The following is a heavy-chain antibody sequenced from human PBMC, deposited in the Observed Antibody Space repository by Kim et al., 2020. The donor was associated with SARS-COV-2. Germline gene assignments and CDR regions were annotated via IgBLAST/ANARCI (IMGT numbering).Heavy chain of an antibody. J-gene: IGHJ4*02. D-gene: IGHD5-18*01. CDR2: IYYSGST. CDR1: GGSISSYY. V-gene: IGHV4-59*01. CDR3: AREYSYGAWDY. Sequence: SETLSLTCTVSGGSISSYYWSWIRQPPRKGLEWIGYIYYSGSTNYNPSLKSRVTISVDTSKNQFSLKLSSVTAADTAVYYCAREYSYGAWDYWGQGTLVTVSS.